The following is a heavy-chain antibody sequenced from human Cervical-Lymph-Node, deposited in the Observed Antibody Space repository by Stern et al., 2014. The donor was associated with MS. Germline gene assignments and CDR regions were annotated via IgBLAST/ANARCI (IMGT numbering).Heavy chain of an antibody. Sequence: LQLVESGAEVRKPGASVKISCGASGYTFSDHYIHWMRQAPGQGLEWMAIDDPNGGRASVAQRFKGRVILTRGTSTTTVYMQLSNLTSGDTAVYYCARDGPPIQVAAAGTYFDFWGQGTLVTVSS. CDR1: GYTFSDHY. CDR2: DDPNGGRA. CDR3: ARDGPPIQVAAAGTYFDF. D-gene: IGHD6-13*01. V-gene: IGHV1-46*01. J-gene: IGHJ4*02.